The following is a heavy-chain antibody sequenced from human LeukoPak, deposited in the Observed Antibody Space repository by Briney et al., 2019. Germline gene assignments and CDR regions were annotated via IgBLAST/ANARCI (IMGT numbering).Heavy chain of an antibody. CDR3: AREPTYPNSWYTTSDS. V-gene: IGHV3-48*01. J-gene: IGHJ5*01. CDR2: ITGSSSTV. D-gene: IGHD2-2*02. Sequence: PGGSLRLSCAASRFTFSNYNMHWVRQAPGKGLEWISDITGSSSTVYYADSVRGRFTISRDNAKSSLYLQMSSLRAEDTAVYYCAREPTYPNSWYTTSDSWGHGTLVTVSP. CDR1: RFTFSNYN.